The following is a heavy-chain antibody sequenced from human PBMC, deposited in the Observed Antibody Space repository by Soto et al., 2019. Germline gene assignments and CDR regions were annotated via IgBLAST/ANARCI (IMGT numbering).Heavy chain of an antibody. CDR1: GFTFSSYA. CDR2: ISGSGGST. V-gene: IGHV3-23*01. D-gene: IGHD3-10*01. Sequence: PGGSLRLSCAASGFTFSSYAMSWVRQAPGKGLEWVSSISGSGGSTYYADSVKGRFTISRDNPKNTLYLQMNSLRAEDTAVYYCAKSYYYGSGSYTYYYSGMDVWGQGTTVTVSS. J-gene: IGHJ6*02. CDR3: AKSYYYGSGSYTYYYSGMDV.